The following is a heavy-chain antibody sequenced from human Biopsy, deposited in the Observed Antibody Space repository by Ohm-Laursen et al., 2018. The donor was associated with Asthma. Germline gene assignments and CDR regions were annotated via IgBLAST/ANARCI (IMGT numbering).Heavy chain of an antibody. V-gene: IGHV1-18*01. J-gene: IGHJ6*02. Sequence: ASVKVSCNASGYTFNSAGITWVRQAPGQGLEWMGWISVYNGNTKVAQKLQDRVTMITDTSTSTAYTELRSLRSDDTAVYFCARAVDYSHYYGVDVWGQGTTVTVS. D-gene: IGHD3-10*01. CDR1: GYTFNSAG. CDR2: ISVYNGNT. CDR3: ARAVDYSHYYGVDV.